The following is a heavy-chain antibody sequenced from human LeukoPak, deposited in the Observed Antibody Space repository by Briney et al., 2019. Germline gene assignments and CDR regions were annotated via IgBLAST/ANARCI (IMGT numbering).Heavy chain of an antibody. CDR3: ARSSSWPFDI. CDR1: GFTFNSNW. V-gene: IGHV3-7*04. J-gene: IGHJ3*02. Sequence: PGGSLRLSCAASGFTFNSNWMSWVRQAPGKGLEWVANIRQDGSEKYYVDSVKGRFTISRDNAKNSLYLQMNSLRAEDTAVYYCARSSSWPFDIWGQGTMVTVSS. CDR2: IRQDGSEK.